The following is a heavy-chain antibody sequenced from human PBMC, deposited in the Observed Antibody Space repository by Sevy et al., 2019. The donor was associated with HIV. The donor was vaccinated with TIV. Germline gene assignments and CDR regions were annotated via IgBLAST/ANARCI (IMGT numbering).Heavy chain of an antibody. J-gene: IGHJ4*02. Sequence: ASVKVSCKASGYTFTGYYMHWMRQAPGKGLEWMGWSNLDSGGRTYAPKFQGRVTLTRDRSISTAYMDLSRLKPDDTAVYYCVRDDRDGYFEYWGQGTLVTVSS. CDR2: SNLDSGGR. CDR1: GYTFTGYY. CDR3: VRDDRDGYFEY. V-gene: IGHV1-2*02.